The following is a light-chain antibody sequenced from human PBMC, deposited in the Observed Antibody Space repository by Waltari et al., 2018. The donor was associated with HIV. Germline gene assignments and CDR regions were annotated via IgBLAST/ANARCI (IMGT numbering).Light chain of an antibody. J-gene: IGLJ3*02. CDR2: LKSDGSP. Sequence: LALTQSPPGPACLGASVKLTCTLSSGHTDDAIARHLQQRERGPRILMNLKSDGSPSKGDAIPDRVSGSGTGATLILTVAGLQSEDEGDYYCQAWDNSNRVFGGGTQLTVL. CDR3: QAWDNSNRV. V-gene: IGLV4-69*01. CDR1: SGHTDDA.